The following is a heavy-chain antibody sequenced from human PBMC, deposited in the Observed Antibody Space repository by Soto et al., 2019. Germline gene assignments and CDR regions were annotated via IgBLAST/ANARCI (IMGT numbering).Heavy chain of an antibody. CDR2: MYASGST. CDR1: GASITSSNW. D-gene: IGHD6-19*01. J-gene: IGHJ4*02. Sequence: QVQLQESGPGLVKASGTLSLTCAVSGASITSSNWWSWVRQPPGRGLEWVGEMYASGSTSYNPSLKXXIXIXXDKSKNQWSLTLASVTAADTALYDCAFETVAGRYYWVQGTLVIVSS. V-gene: IGHV4-4*02. CDR3: AFETVAGRYY.